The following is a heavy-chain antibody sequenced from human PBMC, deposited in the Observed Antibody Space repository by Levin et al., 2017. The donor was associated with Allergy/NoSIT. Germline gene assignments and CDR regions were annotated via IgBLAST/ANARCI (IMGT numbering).Heavy chain of an antibody. J-gene: IGHJ4*02. CDR2: IIPIFGTA. V-gene: IGHV1-69*13. CDR3: ARGYCSSTSCYRGGGYYFDY. CDR1: GGTFSSYA. Sequence: SVKVSCKASGGTFSSYAISWVRQAPGQGLEWMGGIIPIFGTANYAQKFQGRVTITADESTSTAYMELSSLRSEDTAVYYCARGYCSSTSCYRGGGYYFDYWGQGTLVTVSS. D-gene: IGHD2-2*01.